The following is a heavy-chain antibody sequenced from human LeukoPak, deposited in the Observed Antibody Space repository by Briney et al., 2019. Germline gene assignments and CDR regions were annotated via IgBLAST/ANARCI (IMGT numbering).Heavy chain of an antibody. V-gene: IGHV3-48*03. J-gene: IGHJ4*02. CDR3: AHGSMYQLDY. CDR2: ISSSGSTI. D-gene: IGHD2-2*01. CDR1: GFTFSSYE. Sequence: GGSLRLSCAASGFTFSSYEMNWVRQAPGKGLEWVSYISSSGSTIYYADSVKGRFTISRDNSKNMVYLQMSSLGPEDTAVYYCAHGSMYQLDYWGQGTLVTVSS.